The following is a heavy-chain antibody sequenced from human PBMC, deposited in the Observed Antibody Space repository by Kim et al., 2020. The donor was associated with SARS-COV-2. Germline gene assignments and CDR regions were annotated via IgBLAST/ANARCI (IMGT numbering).Heavy chain of an antibody. CDR1: GFTFSSYD. CDR3: ARAVSGSYFPAYYYYGMDV. V-gene: IGHV3-13*04. J-gene: IGHJ6*02. Sequence: LSLTCAASGFTFSSYDMHWVRQATGKGLEWVSTIGTAGDTYYPGSVKGRFTISRENAKNSLYLQMNSLRAGDTAVYYCARAVSGSYFPAYYYYGMDVWGQGTTVTVSS. D-gene: IGHD1-26*01. CDR2: IGTAGDT.